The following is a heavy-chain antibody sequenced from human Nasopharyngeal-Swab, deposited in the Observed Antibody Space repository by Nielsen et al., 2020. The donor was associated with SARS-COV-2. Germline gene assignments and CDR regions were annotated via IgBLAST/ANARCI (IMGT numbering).Heavy chain of an antibody. CDR2: ISSSSSYI. D-gene: IGHD1-1*01. J-gene: IGHJ3*02. V-gene: IGHV3-21*01. Sequence: GESLKISCAASGFTFSSYSMNWVRQAPGKRLEWVSSISSSSSYIYYADSVKGRFTISRDNAKNSLYLQMNSLRAEDTAVYYCARSQGERRAGAFDIWGQGTMVTVSS. CDR3: ARSQGERRAGAFDI. CDR1: GFTFSSYS.